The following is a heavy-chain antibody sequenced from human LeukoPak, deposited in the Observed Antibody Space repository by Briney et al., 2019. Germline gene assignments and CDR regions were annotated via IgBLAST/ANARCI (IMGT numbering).Heavy chain of an antibody. V-gene: IGHV1-18*01. CDR2: IGAYSGDS. D-gene: IGHD3-22*01. Sequence: ASVKVSCKASGGTFSSYAISWVRQAPGQGLEWLGWIGAYSGDSNYAQKFQGRVSMTTDTATSTACMELTSLRSDDTAVYFCARVPVIIDVNDASDIWGQGTMVTVSS. CDR1: GGTFSSYA. CDR3: ARVPVIIDVNDASDI. J-gene: IGHJ3*02.